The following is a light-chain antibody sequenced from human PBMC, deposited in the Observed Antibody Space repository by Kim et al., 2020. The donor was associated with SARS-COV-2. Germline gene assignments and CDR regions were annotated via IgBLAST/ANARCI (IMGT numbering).Light chain of an antibody. CDR2: DAS. CDR3: QQCKGYPL. Sequence: SASVGDRVSITCRASQGISSSLAWYQQRPGKAPKLLIYDASTLESGVPSRISGSGSGTDFTLTISSLQPEDFETYYCQQCKGYPLVGGGTKVDIK. J-gene: IGKJ4*01. V-gene: IGKV1-13*02. CDR1: QGISSS.